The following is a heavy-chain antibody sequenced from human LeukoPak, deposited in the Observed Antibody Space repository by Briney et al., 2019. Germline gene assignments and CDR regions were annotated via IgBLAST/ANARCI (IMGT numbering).Heavy chain of an antibody. CDR2: IIPIFGTA. CDR3: ARYDSSGYFPFDY. CDR1: GGTFSSYA. Sequence: ASVKVSCKASGGTFSSYAISWVRQAPGQGLEWMGGIIPIFGTANYAQKFQGRVTITADESTSTAYMELSSLRSEDTAVYYCARYDSSGYFPFDYWGQGTLVTVSS. V-gene: IGHV1-69*13. J-gene: IGHJ4*02. D-gene: IGHD3-22*01.